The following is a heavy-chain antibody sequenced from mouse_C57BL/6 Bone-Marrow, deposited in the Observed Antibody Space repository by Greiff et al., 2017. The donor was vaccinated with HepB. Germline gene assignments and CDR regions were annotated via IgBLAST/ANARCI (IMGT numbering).Heavy chain of an antibody. Sequence: DVKLVESGGDLVKPGGSLKLSCAASGFTFSSYGMSWVRQTPDKRLEWVATISSGGSYTYYPDSVKGRFTISRDNAKNTLYLQMSSLKSEDTAMYYCARLTTVVATKYFDVWGTGTTGTVSS. CDR2: ISSGGSYT. V-gene: IGHV5-6*02. D-gene: IGHD1-1*01. CDR1: GFTFSSYG. CDR3: ARLTTVVATKYFDV. J-gene: IGHJ1*03.